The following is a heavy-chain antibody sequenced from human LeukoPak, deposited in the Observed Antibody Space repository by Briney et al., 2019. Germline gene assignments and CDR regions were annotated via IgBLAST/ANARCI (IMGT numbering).Heavy chain of an antibody. V-gene: IGHV3-15*01. CDR2: IKNKTNGGTT. CDR1: GFTFSSHA. CDR3: TTTIVGVTTWFDP. J-gene: IGHJ5*02. D-gene: IGHD1-26*01. Sequence: GGSLRLSCAASGFTFSSHAMSWVRQAPGKGLEWVGRIKNKTNGGTTDYAAPVKGRFTISRDDSKNTLYLQMNSLKTEDTAVYYCTTTIVGVTTWFDPWGQGTLVTVSS.